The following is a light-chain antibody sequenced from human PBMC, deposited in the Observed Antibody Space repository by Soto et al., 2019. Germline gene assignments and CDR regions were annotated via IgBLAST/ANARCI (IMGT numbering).Light chain of an antibody. Sequence: QTVVTQPPSASGTPGQRVTISCSGGSSNIGTNYVYWYQQLPGTAPKLLIYRNNERPSGVPDRFSGSKSGASASLAISGLRSEDEADYFCAAGDDSLGGRGVFGGGTKVTVL. CDR1: SSNIGTNY. V-gene: IGLV1-47*01. J-gene: IGLJ3*02. CDR2: RNN. CDR3: AAGDDSLGGRGV.